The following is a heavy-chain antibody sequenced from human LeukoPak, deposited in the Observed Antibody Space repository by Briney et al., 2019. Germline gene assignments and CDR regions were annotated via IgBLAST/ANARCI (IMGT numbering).Heavy chain of an antibody. Sequence: SVKVSCKASGGTFSSYAISWVRQAPGQGLEWMGGIIPIFGTANYAQKFQGRVTITADESTSTAYMELSSLRSEDTAAYYCARVGDCSSTSCYLNPWGQGTLVTVSS. CDR1: GGTFSSYA. CDR3: ARVGDCSSTSCYLNP. CDR2: IIPIFGTA. D-gene: IGHD2-2*01. J-gene: IGHJ5*02. V-gene: IGHV1-69*13.